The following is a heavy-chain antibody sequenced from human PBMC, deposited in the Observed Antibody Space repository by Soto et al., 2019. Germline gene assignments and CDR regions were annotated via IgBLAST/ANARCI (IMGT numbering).Heavy chain of an antibody. CDR1: GYTLTELS. V-gene: IGHV1-24*01. Sequence: ASVKVSCKVSGYTLTELSMHWVRQAPGKGLEWMGGFDPEDGETIYAQKFQGRVTMTEDTSTDTAYMELSSLRSEDTAVYYCATGSIVGARHYYYGMDVWGQGTTVTVSS. D-gene: IGHD1-26*01. J-gene: IGHJ6*02. CDR3: ATGSIVGARHYYYGMDV. CDR2: FDPEDGET.